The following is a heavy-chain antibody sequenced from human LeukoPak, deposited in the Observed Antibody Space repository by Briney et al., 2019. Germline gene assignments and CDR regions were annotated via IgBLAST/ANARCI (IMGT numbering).Heavy chain of an antibody. D-gene: IGHD2-2*01. J-gene: IGHJ4*02. Sequence: GGSLRLSCAASGFTFSSYSMNWVRQAPGKGLEWVANIRQDGSDKYYVDSVKGRFTISRDNAKNSLFLQMNSLRAEDTAVYYCARVRCSSNSCFPDYWGQGTLVTVSS. V-gene: IGHV3-7*01. CDR2: IRQDGSDK. CDR3: ARVRCSSNSCFPDY. CDR1: GFTFSSYS.